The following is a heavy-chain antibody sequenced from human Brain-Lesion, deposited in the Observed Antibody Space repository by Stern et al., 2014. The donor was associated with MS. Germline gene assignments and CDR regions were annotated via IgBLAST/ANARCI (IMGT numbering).Heavy chain of an antibody. CDR2: IWYDGSKK. CDR1: GFTFISYG. V-gene: IGHV3-33*01. J-gene: IGHJ6*02. CDR3: SRGKVASAPLDV. Sequence: VQLVESGGGVVQPGKSLRLSCAASGFTFISYGIHWVRQAPGKGLERVALIWYDGSKKFYADSVKGRFAISRDTSKNTVYLQMNSLRVGDTAVYFCSRGKVASAPLDVWGQGTTVTVS.